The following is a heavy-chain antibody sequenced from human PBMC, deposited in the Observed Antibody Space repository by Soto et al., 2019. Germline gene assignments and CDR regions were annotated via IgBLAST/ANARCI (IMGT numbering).Heavy chain of an antibody. CDR1: GFTFSSYW. CDR2: IKQDGSEK. J-gene: IGHJ6*03. Sequence: GGSLRLSCAASGFTFSSYWMSWVRQAPGKGLEWVANIKQDGSEKYYVDSVKGRFTIYRDNAKNQLYLQMNSLRAEDTAVYYCARDAPSYYDFWSGLGRSYYYYYYMDVWGKGTTVTVSS. D-gene: IGHD3-3*01. CDR3: ARDAPSYYDFWSGLGRSYYYYYYMDV. V-gene: IGHV3-7*01.